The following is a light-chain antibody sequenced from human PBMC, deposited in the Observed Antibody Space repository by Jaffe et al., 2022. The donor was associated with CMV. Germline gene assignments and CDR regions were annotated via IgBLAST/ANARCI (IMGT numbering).Light chain of an antibody. CDR3: ATWHNSLNGWV. CDR1: NSNIGSNT. J-gene: IGLJ3*02. Sequence: QSVLTQPPSASGTPGQRVTISCSGSNSNIGSNTMTWYQQLPGAAPKLLIFNDNQRPSGVPDRFSGSKSGTSASLAISGLQSKDEADYYCATWHNSLNGWVFGGGTKLTVL. CDR2: NDN. V-gene: IGLV1-44*01.